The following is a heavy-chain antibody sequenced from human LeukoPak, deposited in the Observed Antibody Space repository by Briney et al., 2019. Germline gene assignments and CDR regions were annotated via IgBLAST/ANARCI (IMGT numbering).Heavy chain of an antibody. CDR1: GFTFSSYW. Sequence: PGGSLRLSCAASGFTFSSYWMSWVRQAPGKGLEWVANIKQDGSEKYYVDSVKGRFTISRDNAKNSLYLQMNSLRAEDTAVYYCARDVPPFITMVRGPHHYWGQGTLVTVSS. V-gene: IGHV3-7*01. D-gene: IGHD3-10*01. CDR2: IKQDGSEK. CDR3: ARDVPPFITMVRGPHHY. J-gene: IGHJ4*02.